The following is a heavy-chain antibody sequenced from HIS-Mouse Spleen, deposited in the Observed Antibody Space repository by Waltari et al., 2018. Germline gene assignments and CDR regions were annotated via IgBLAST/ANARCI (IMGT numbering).Heavy chain of an antibody. CDR3: ARLPETNSSGWSGADY. D-gene: IGHD6-19*01. CDR1: GGSISRSSYY. V-gene: IGHV4-39*01. Sequence: QLQLQESGPGLVKPSETLSLTCTVSGGSISRSSYYWGCIRQPPGKGLEWIGSIYYSGSTYYNPSLKSRVTISVDTSKNQFSLKLSSVTAADTAVYYCARLPETNSSGWSGADYWGQGTLVTVSS. CDR2: IYYSGST. J-gene: IGHJ4*02.